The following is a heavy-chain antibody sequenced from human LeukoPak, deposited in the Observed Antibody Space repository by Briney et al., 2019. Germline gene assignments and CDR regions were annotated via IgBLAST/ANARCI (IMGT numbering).Heavy chain of an antibody. V-gene: IGHV3-73*01. CDR2: IRSKAGSYAT. CDR3: TRSGSGWYYDY. CDR1: GLTFSGSA. Sequence: GGSLRLSCAASGLTFSGSAMHWVRQASGKGLEWLGRIRSKAGSYATAYAESVKGRFTVSRDDSKNTAYLQMNSLKTEDTAVYYCTRSGSGWYYDYWGQGTLVTVSS. J-gene: IGHJ4*02. D-gene: IGHD6-19*01.